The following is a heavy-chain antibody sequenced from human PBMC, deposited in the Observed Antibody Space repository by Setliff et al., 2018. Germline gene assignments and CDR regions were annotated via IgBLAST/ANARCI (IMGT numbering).Heavy chain of an antibody. V-gene: IGHV4-30-2*01. CDR3: ARYCGGDCYSDVHYYYGMDV. J-gene: IGHJ6*02. CDR2: IYHSGST. Sequence: SGGYSWSWIRQPPGKGLEWIGYIYHSGSTYYNPSLKSRVTISVDRSKNQFSLKLSSVTAADTAVYYCARYCGGDCYSDVHYYYGMDVWGQGTTVTVSS. CDR1: SGGYS. D-gene: IGHD2-21*02.